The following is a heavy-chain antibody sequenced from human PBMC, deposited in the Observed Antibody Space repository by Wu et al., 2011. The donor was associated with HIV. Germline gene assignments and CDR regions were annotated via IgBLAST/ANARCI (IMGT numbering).Heavy chain of an antibody. CDR2: INPNSGGT. J-gene: IGHJ4*02. CDR3: ARPYYSDSSGYTY. D-gene: IGHD3-22*01. Sequence: QVQLVQSGAEVKKSGASVKVSCKASGYTFSIYGINWVRQAPGQGLEWMGWINPNSGGTNYAQKFQGRVTMTRDTSISTAYMELSRLRSDDTAVFYXARPYYSDSSGYTYWGQGPWSPSPQ. V-gene: IGHV1-2*02. CDR1: GYTFSIYG.